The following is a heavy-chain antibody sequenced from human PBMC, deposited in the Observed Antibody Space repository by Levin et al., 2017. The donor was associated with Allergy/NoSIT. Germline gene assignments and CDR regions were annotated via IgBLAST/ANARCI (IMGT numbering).Heavy chain of an antibody. CDR2: ISWNSGSI. CDR3: AKDSGYDILTGYPRY. V-gene: IGHV3-9*01. D-gene: IGHD3-9*01. J-gene: IGHJ4*02. Sequence: GGSLRLSCAASGFTFDDYAMHWVRQAPGKGLEWVSGISWNSGSIGYADSVKGRFTISRDNAKNSLYLQMNSLRAEDTALYYCAKDSGYDILTGYPRYWGQGTLVTVSS. CDR1: GFTFDDYA.